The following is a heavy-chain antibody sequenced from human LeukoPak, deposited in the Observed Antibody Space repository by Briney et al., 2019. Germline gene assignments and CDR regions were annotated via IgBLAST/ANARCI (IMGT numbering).Heavy chain of an antibody. CDR2: IGSSGSTI. Sequence: GGSLRLSCAASGFTFSDYYMSWIRQAPGKGLEWVSYIGSSGSTIYYADSVKGRFTISRDNAKNSLYLQMNSLRAEDTAVYYCARGDYYGSGSYYPTPDYWGQGTLVTVSS. CDR3: ARGDYYGSGSYYPTPDY. CDR1: GFTFSDYY. V-gene: IGHV3-11*01. D-gene: IGHD3-10*01. J-gene: IGHJ4*02.